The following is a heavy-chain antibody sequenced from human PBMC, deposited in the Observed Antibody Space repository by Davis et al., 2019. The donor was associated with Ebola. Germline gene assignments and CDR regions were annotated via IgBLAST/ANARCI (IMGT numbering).Heavy chain of an antibody. CDR1: AFSFSSYS. D-gene: IGHD6-6*01. J-gene: IGHJ3*02. Sequence: PGGSLRLSCAASAFSFSSYSMNWVRQAPGKGLEWVSYISTSSSPIYYADSVKGRFTISRDNAKNSLYLQMNSLRDEDTAVYYCARDQGAIAARPCAFDMWGQGTMVTVSS. CDR2: ISTSSSPI. CDR3: ARDQGAIAARPCAFDM. V-gene: IGHV3-48*02.